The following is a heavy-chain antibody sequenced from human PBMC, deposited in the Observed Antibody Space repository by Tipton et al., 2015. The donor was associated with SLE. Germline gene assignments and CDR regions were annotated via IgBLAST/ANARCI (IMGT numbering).Heavy chain of an antibody. CDR2: FSAYSVET. CDR3: ARCPGGPSDNFDAFDV. V-gene: IGHV1-18*01. CDR1: GYSFSNYG. J-gene: IGHJ3*01. D-gene: IGHD1-20*01. Sequence: QVQLVQSGAEVKKPGASVKVSCKASGYSFSNYGISWVRQAPGLGLEWMGWFSAYSVETHYAQKFQGRVTMTTDPSTRTAYMELRSLGSDDTAVYYCARCPGGPSDNFDAFDVWGQGTLVTVSS.